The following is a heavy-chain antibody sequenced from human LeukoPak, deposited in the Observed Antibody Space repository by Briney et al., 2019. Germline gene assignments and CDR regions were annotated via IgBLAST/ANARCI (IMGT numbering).Heavy chain of an antibody. CDR3: AKGHYYGSGSLDY. CDR1: VFTFSDYW. CDR2: IKQDGSAK. V-gene: IGHV3-7*03. J-gene: IGHJ4*02. D-gene: IGHD3-10*01. Sequence: GGCLRPSCAASVFTFSDYWMHWVRQAPWKGREWVVNIKQDGSAKYYVDSVKGRFTISRDNAKNSLYLQMNSLRAEDTAVYYCAKGHYYGSGSLDYWGQGTLVTVSS.